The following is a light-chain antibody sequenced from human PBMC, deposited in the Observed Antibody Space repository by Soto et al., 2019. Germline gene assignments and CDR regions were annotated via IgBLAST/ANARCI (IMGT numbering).Light chain of an antibody. CDR1: GSGIGGNT. CDR2: SND. CDR3: ATWDDSLDGPV. V-gene: IGLV1-44*01. Sequence: SVLTQPPSATGTPGQTVTVSCSGRGSGIGGNTVSWYQQLPGTAPRLLIHSNDRRPSGVPDRFSGSKSGASASLAISGLQSEDEADYYCATWDDSLDGPVFGGGTQLTVL. J-gene: IGLJ3*02.